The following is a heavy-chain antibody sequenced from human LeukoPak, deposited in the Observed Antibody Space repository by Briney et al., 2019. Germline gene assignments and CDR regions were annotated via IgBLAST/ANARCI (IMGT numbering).Heavy chain of an antibody. J-gene: IGHJ4*02. Sequence: GESLKISRKGSGYNFTSYWIGWVRQMPGKGLEWMGIIYPGDSSTRYSPSFQGQVTISADKSINTAYLQWRSLKASDTAMYFCARLYGDYLPLYWGQGTLVTVSS. CDR2: IYPGDSST. D-gene: IGHD4-17*01. CDR3: ARLYGDYLPLY. V-gene: IGHV5-51*01. CDR1: GYNFTSYW.